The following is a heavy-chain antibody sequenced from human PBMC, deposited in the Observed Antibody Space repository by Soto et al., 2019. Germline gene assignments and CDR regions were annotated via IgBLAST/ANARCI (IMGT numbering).Heavy chain of an antibody. CDR2: ISSSSSYI. J-gene: IGHJ5*02. CDR3: ARGVILVGDPQNVFDP. CDR1: GFTFSSYS. Sequence: PGGSLRLSCAASGFTFSSYSMNWVRQAPGKGLEWVSSISSSSSYIYYADSVKGRFTISRDNAKNSLYLQMNSLRAEDTAVYYCARGVILVGDPQNVFDPWGQGTLVLVSS. V-gene: IGHV3-21*01. D-gene: IGHD2-15*01.